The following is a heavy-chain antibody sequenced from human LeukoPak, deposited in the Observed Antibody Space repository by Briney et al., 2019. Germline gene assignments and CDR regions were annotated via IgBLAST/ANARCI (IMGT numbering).Heavy chain of an antibody. D-gene: IGHD3-10*01. CDR1: GFTFSRAW. J-gene: IGHJ6*03. Sequence: PGGSLRHSCAASGFTFSRAWMSWVRQTPGKGLEWIGRIKSKTDGGTTDYAAPVKGRFTISRDDSKNTLYLQMNSLKSDDTAVYYRTTDLRVRGVITYYYYMDVWGKGTTVTVSS. V-gene: IGHV3-15*01. CDR3: TTDLRVRGVITYYYYMDV. CDR2: IKSKTDGGTT.